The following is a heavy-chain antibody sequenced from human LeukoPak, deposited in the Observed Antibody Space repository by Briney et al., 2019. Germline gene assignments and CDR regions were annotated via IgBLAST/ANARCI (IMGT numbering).Heavy chain of an antibody. J-gene: IGHJ4*02. CDR2: IYSGGST. CDR1: GFTVSSNF. CDR3: ARLDGPTVTSFDY. V-gene: IGHV3-53*01. D-gene: IGHD4-17*01. Sequence: GGSLRLSCAASGFTVSSNFMGWVRQAPGKGLEWVSVIYSGGSTYYADSVKGRFTISRDNSNNTLHLQMKSLAAEDTAVYYCARLDGPTVTSFDYWGQGTLVTVSS.